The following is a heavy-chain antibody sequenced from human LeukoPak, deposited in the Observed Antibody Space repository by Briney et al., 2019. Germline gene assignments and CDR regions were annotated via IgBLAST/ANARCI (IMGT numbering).Heavy chain of an antibody. V-gene: IGHV3-30*03. J-gene: IGHJ5*02. CDR2: ISYDGSNK. D-gene: IGHD5-18*01. Sequence: GRSLRLSCAASGFTFSSYGMHWVRQAPGKGLEWVAVISYDGSNKYYADSVKGRFTISRDNSKNSLYLQMNSLRAEDTAVYYCARVLAAAMGWFDPWGQGTLVTVSS. CDR1: GFTFSSYG. CDR3: ARVLAAAMGWFDP.